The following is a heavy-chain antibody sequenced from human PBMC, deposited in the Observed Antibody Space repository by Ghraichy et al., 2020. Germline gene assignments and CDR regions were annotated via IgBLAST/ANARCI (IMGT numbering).Heavy chain of an antibody. CDR3: ARRISASSNFDS. CDR1: GGSISSSNYY. J-gene: IGHJ4*02. D-gene: IGHD1-20*01. Sequence: SETLSLTCTVSGGSISSSNYYWVWIRQPPGMCLEWIGNAYYSGSTYYSPSLKSRVTISVDRSTNQFSLSLTSVTAADTAVYYCARRISASSNFDSWGLGALVTVSS. V-gene: IGHV4-39*01. CDR2: AYYSGST.